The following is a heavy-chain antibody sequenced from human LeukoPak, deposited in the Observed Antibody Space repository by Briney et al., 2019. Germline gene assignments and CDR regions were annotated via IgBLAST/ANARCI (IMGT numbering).Heavy chain of an antibody. V-gene: IGHV4-39*07. CDR1: GDSISSFSHY. Sequence: SETLSLTCTVSGDSISSFSHYWAWIRQPPGKALEWIGHVFHSGSTEYNPSLRSRVTISIDTSKNQFSLKLSSVTAADTAVYYCARGKQYYYDSSGYYTSHYYYYGMDVWGQGTTVTVSS. CDR3: ARGKQYYYDSSGYYTSHYYYYGMDV. D-gene: IGHD3-22*01. CDR2: VFHSGST. J-gene: IGHJ6*02.